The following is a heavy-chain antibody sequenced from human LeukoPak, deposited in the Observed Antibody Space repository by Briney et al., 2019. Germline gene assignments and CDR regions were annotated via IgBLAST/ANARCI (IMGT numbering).Heavy chain of an antibody. D-gene: IGHD3-22*01. J-gene: IGHJ4*02. CDR3: ARSANYYYDSSGHGPRGFDY. CDR2: ISSSSSTI. V-gene: IGHV3-48*04. Sequence: GGSLRLSCAVSGFTFSIYSMNWVRQAPGKGLEWVSYISSSSSTIYYADSVKGRFTISRDNAKNSLYLQMNSLRAEDTAVYYCARSANYYYDSSGHGPRGFDYWGQGTLVTVSS. CDR1: GFTFSIYS.